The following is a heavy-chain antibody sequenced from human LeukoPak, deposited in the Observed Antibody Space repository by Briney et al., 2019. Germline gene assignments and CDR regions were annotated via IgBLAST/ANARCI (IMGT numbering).Heavy chain of an antibody. CDR3: ARVPSYYHGSESPYFFDY. V-gene: IGHV3-53*01. Sequence: PGGSLRLSCVVSGFSVSSNYMNWVRQAPGKGLEWVSVIYNDGDAYYPDSVKGRFTISRDNSMNTIYLQLNSLRAEDTAVYYCARVPSYYHGSESPYFFDYWGQGTLVTVSS. J-gene: IGHJ4*02. D-gene: IGHD3-10*01. CDR1: GFSVSSNY. CDR2: IYNDGDA.